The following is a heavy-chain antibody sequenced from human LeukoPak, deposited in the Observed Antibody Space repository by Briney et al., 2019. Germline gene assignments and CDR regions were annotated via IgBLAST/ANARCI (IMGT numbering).Heavy chain of an antibody. D-gene: IGHD2-2*02. CDR3: ASHPVVPAAIQDYYYYMDV. CDR2: IIPIFGTA. V-gene: IGHV1-69*13. CDR1: GGTFSSYA. Sequence: ASVKVSCKASGGTFSSYAISWVRQAPGQGLEWMGGIIPIFGTANYAQKFQGRVTITADESTSTAYMELSSLRSEDTAVYYCASHPVVPAAIQDYYYYMDVWGKGTTVTVSS. J-gene: IGHJ6*03.